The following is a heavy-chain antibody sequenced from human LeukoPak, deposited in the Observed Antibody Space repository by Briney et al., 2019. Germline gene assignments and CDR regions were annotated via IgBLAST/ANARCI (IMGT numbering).Heavy chain of an antibody. V-gene: IGHV1-18*01. J-gene: IGHJ4*02. CDR3: ARGNSELRYFDEGFDY. D-gene: IGHD3-9*01. CDR1: GYTFTSYG. Sequence: ASVKVSCKASGYTFTSYGISWVRQAPGQGLEWMGWISAYNGNTNYAQKLQGRVTMTTDTSTSTAYMELRSLRSDDTAVYYCARGNSELRYFDEGFDYWGQGTLVTASS. CDR2: ISAYNGNT.